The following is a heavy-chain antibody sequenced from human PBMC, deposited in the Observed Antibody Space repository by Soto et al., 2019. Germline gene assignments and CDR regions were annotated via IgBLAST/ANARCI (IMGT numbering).Heavy chain of an antibody. CDR3: AREVQVHTPAFVY. CDR1: GGTFNTYA. Sequence: QVQLVQSGAEMKKPGSSVKVSCQSSGGTFNTYAMNWVRQAPGQGPEWMGDISPMFGPANSAPKFQGRVTITADESTGTSYMQLSSLTSEDPALYFCAREVQVHTPAFVYWGQGTLVTVSS. V-gene: IGHV1-69*19. D-gene: IGHD3-10*01. CDR2: ISPMFGPA. J-gene: IGHJ4*02.